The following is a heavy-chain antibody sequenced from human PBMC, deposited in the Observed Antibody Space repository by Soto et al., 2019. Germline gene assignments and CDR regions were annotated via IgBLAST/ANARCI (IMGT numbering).Heavy chain of an antibody. D-gene: IGHD6-19*01. V-gene: IGHV5-51*01. CDR3: ARHTQWHPYSYYYMDV. CDR2: IYPGYPYT. J-gene: IGHJ6*03. Sequence: GESLKISCKRSGYSFTSYCIGWVRQLPEKGLERMGTIYPGYPYTRHSPSFPAQIPISADKSIRTAPLQWSTLKASDTAMYYCARHTQWHPYSYYYMDVWGKGTTVTVSS. CDR1: GYSFTSYC.